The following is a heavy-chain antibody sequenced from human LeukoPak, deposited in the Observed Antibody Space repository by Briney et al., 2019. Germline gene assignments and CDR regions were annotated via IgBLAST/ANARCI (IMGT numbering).Heavy chain of an antibody. CDR1: GFTFSFYN. V-gene: IGHV3-21*01. Sequence: GASLRPSCAASGFTFSFYNMNWVRQAPGKGLECVSSISASSSHMYYADSGKGRITISRETAQNSLLLGMNRQASEATTEYYFARDFYDNDEYGYYFDSWGQGTVVTV. CDR2: ISASSSHM. J-gene: IGHJ4*02. D-gene: IGHD4-17*01. CDR3: ARDFYDNDEYGYYFDS.